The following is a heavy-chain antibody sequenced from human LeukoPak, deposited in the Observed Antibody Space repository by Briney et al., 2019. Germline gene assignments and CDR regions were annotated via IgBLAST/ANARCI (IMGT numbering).Heavy chain of an antibody. D-gene: IGHD3-3*01. CDR2: IKLDGSEK. J-gene: IGHJ5*02. Sequence: GGSLRLSCAASGFTFSNSWMSWVRQAPGKGLEWLAFIKLDGSEKYYVDSVKGRFTVSRDNAKESLYLQMNILRVEDTAVYYCARGGYDFWSGYYTGSNWFDPWGQGTLVTVSS. V-gene: IGHV3-7*01. CDR3: ARGGYDFWSGYYTGSNWFDP. CDR1: GFTFSNSW.